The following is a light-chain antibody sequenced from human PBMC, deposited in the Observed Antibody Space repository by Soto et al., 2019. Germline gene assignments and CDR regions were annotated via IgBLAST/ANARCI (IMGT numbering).Light chain of an antibody. CDR2: EVT. CDR3: ISYTGSSTSYV. CDR1: SSDVGAYIY. V-gene: IGLV2-14*01. Sequence: QSALTQPRSVSGSPGQSVTFSCTGTSSDVGAYIYVSWYQQHPGKAPKLIIYEVTYRPSGVSHRFSASKSGNTASLTISGLQAGDEADYYCISYTGSSTSYVFGTGTKVTVL. J-gene: IGLJ1*01.